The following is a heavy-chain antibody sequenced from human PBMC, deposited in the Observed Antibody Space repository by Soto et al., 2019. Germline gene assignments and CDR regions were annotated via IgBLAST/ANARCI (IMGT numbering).Heavy chain of an antibody. CDR3: ARDNPSSYCTNGVCLGWFDP. CDR1: GYTFTSYG. CDR2: ISAYNGNT. Sequence: GASVKVSCKASGYTFTSYGISWVRQAPGQGLEWMGWISAYNGNTNYAQKLQGRVTMTTDTSTSTAYMELRSLRSDDTAVYYCARDNPSSYCTNGVCLGWFDPWGQGTLVTVSS. V-gene: IGHV1-18*04. D-gene: IGHD2-8*01. J-gene: IGHJ5*02.